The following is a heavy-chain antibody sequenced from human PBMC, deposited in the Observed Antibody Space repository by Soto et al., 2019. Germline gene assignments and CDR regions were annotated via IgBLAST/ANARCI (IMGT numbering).Heavy chain of an antibody. CDR2: IYHSGST. V-gene: IGHV4-4*02. Sequence: SGTLSLTCAVSGGSISSSNWWSWVRQPPGKGLEWIGEIYHSGSTNYNPSLKSRVTISVDKSKNQFSLKLSSVTAADTAVYYCARDLGEDSSSWYGNAVSGQGTSVTVSS. J-gene: IGHJ6*02. CDR3: ARDLGEDSSSWYGNAV. CDR1: GGSISSSNW. D-gene: IGHD6-13*01.